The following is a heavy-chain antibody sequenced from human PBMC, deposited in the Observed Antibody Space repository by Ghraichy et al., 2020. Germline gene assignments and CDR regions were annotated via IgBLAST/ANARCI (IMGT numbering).Heavy chain of an antibody. CDR3: AKEPLVGAHFDY. CDR1: GFTFSSNA. CDR2: ISGSGSST. V-gene: IGHV3-23*01. Sequence: GGSLRLSCAASGFTFSSNAMSWVRQAPGKGLEWVSGISGSGSSTFYADSVKGRFTISRDNSKNTLYLQMNSLRAEDTAVYYCAKEPLVGAHFDYWGQGTLVTVSS. D-gene: IGHD1-26*01. J-gene: IGHJ4*02.